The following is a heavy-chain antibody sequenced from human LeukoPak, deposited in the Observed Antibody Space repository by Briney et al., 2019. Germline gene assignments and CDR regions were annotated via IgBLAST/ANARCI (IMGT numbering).Heavy chain of an antibody. CDR3: ARGGRYDSSGPFDS. J-gene: IGHJ4*02. CDR2: ISSSDGTI. D-gene: IGHD3-22*01. V-gene: IGHV3-11*04. CDR1: GFSFSDYS. Sequence: GGSLRLSCAASGFSFSDYSMMWLRQAPGKGLEWVSYISSSDGTIYYADSVRGRFTISRDNARNSLFLQMNSPRAEDTAHYFCARGGRYDSSGPFDSWGQGTLVTVSS.